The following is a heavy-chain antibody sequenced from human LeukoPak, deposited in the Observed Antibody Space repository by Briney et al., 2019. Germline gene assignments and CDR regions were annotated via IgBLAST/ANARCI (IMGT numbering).Heavy chain of an antibody. CDR3: ARTGRGISTSWGKGCYYYYMDV. D-gene: IGHD2-2*01. CDR2: ISSSSSTI. V-gene: IGHV3-48*01. Sequence: PGGSLRLSCAASGFTFSSYSMNWVRQAPGKGLEWVSYISSSSSTIYHADSVKGRFTISRDNAKNSLYLQMNSLRAEDTAVYYCARTGRGISTSWGKGCYYYYMDVWGKGTTVTVSS. CDR1: GFTFSSYS. J-gene: IGHJ6*03.